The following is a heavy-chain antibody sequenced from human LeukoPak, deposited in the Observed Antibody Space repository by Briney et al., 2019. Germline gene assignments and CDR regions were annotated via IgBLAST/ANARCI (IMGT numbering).Heavy chain of an antibody. Sequence: ASVKVSCKASGGTFSSYAICWVRQAPGQGLEWMGGIIPIFGTANYAQKFQGRVTITTDESTSTAYMELSSLRSEDTAAYYCARVDFDMGGSYYGAFDIWGQGTMVTVSS. J-gene: IGHJ3*02. CDR3: ARVDFDMGGSYYGAFDI. D-gene: IGHD1-26*01. CDR2: IIPIFGTA. CDR1: GGTFSSYA. V-gene: IGHV1-69*05.